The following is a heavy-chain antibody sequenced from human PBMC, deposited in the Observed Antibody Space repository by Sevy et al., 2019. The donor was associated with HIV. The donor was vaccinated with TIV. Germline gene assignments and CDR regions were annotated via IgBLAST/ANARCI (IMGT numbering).Heavy chain of an antibody. CDR3: ATLDFWSDYPLYGMDV. J-gene: IGHJ6*02. CDR1: GYTLSKLS. D-gene: IGHD3-3*01. Sequence: ASVKVSCMVSGYTLSKLSMHWVRQAPGKGPEWMGGFVPEDGETIYAQKFQGRVTMTEDTSTDTAYMELSSLRSEDTAVYYCATLDFWSDYPLYGMDVWGQGTTVTVSS. CDR2: FVPEDGET. V-gene: IGHV1-24*01.